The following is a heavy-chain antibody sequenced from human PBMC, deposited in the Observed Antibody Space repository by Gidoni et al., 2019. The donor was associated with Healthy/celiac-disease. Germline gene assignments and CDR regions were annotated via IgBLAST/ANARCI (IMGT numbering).Heavy chain of an antibody. Sequence: VQLVQSGAEVQKPGSSVKVSCKASGGSFSSYALSWVRQAPGQGLEWMGRINPIHGIANYAQKLQGRVTITADKSTSTAYMELSSLRSEDTAEYYCARAREDYYDSSGYYHDAFDIWGQGTMVTVSS. V-gene: IGHV1-69*09. CDR1: GGSFSSYA. D-gene: IGHD3-22*01. CDR2: INPIHGIA. CDR3: ARAREDYYDSSGYYHDAFDI. J-gene: IGHJ3*02.